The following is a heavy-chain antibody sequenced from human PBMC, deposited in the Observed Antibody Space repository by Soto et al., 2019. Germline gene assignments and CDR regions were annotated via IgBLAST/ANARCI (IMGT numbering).Heavy chain of an antibody. J-gene: IGHJ4*02. D-gene: IGHD6-13*01. Sequence: SVKVSCKASGGTFSSYAISWVRQAPGQGLEWMGGIIPIFGTANYAQKFQGRVTITADESTSTAYMELSSLRSEDTAVYYCARDWEQLVRLFYWGQGTLVTVSS. CDR2: IIPIFGTA. CDR3: ARDWEQLVRLFY. V-gene: IGHV1-69*13. CDR1: GGTFSSYA.